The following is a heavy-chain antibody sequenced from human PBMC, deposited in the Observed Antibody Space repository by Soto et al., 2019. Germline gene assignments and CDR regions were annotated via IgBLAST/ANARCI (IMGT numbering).Heavy chain of an antibody. CDR2: ISSTTNYI. J-gene: IGHJ4*02. CDR3: ARESEDLTSNFDY. V-gene: IGHV3-21*06. CDR1: GFIFTRYS. Sequence: EVQLVESGGGLVKPGGSLRISCAASGFIFTRYSMNWVRQAPGKGLEWVSSISSTTNYIYYGDSMKGRFTISRDNAKNSLYLEMNSLRAEDTAVYYCARESEDLTSNFDYWGQGTLVTVSS.